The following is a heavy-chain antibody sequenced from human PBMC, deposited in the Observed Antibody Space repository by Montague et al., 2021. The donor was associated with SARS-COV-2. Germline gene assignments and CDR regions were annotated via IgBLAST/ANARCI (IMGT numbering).Heavy chain of an antibody. Sequence: SETLSLTCTVSGGSISSSNYYWDWIRQPPGKGLEWIGSIYYSGSTYYNPSFKSRVTISVDTSKNQFSLKLSSVTAADTAVYYCAGSPPGIAAAGTVAAFDIWGQGTMVTVSS. CDR2: IYYSGST. CDR3: AGSPPGIAAAGTVAAFDI. J-gene: IGHJ3*02. D-gene: IGHD6-13*01. CDR1: GGSISSSNYY. V-gene: IGHV4-39*01.